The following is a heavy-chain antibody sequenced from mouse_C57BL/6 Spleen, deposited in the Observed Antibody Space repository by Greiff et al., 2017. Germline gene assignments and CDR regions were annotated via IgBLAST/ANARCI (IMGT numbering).Heavy chain of an antibody. Sequence: VQLQQSGAVLVTPGASVKLSCKASGYTFTKYTINWVKQRSGQGIEWIGWFYPGSGSIKYNEKFKGKATLTVDKSSSTVYMELSRLTSEDSAVYFCARHDAHDGYYVDMDYWGQGTSVTVSS. D-gene: IGHD2-3*01. J-gene: IGHJ4*01. CDR1: GYTFTKYT. V-gene: IGHV1-62-2*01. CDR2: FYPGSGSI. CDR3: ARHDAHDGYYVDMDY.